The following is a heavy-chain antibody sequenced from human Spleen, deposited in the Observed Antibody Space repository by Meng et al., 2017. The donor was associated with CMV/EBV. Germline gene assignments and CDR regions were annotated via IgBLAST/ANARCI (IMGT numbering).Heavy chain of an antibody. CDR1: FSGYY. D-gene: IGHD2-2*01. Sequence: FSGYYWGWIRQPPGKGLEWIGEINHSGSTNYNPSLKSRVTISVDTSKNQFSLKLSSVTAADTAVYYCARVKPRYCSSTSCYRGWYFDFWGRGTLVTVSS. J-gene: IGHJ2*01. V-gene: IGHV4-34*01. CDR2: INHSGST. CDR3: ARVKPRYCSSTSCYRGWYFDF.